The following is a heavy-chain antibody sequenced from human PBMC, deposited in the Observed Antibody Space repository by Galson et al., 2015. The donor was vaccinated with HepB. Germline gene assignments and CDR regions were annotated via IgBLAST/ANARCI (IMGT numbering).Heavy chain of an antibody. V-gene: IGHV2-26*01. D-gene: IGHD5-24*01. CDR3: ARMGVGPDGYNWRFGS. J-gene: IGHJ4*02. Sequence: PALVKPTQTLTLTCTVSGFSLNNPRMGVSWIRQAPGKALQWLALVFPNDEKSYSPSLNNRASISKYTSKGQVILTLTNMDPADTGTYYCARMGVGPDGYNWRFGSWGPGALVTVAS. CDR2: VFPNDEK. CDR1: GFSLNNPRMG.